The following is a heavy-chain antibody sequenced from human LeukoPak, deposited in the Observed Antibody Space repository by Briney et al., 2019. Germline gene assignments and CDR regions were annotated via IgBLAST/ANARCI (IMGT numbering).Heavy chain of an antibody. D-gene: IGHD2-2*01. CDR2: IYSGGRT. V-gene: IGHV3-53*05. CDR3: ASPYCSSTSCYPYYFDY. CDR1: GLTVSSNY. Sequence: GGSLRLSCAASGLTVSSNYMSWVRQAPGKGLECVSVIYSGGRTYYADSVKGRFTISRDNSKNTLYLQMNSLRAEDTAVYYCASPYCSSTSCYPYYFDYWGQGTLVTVSS. J-gene: IGHJ4*02.